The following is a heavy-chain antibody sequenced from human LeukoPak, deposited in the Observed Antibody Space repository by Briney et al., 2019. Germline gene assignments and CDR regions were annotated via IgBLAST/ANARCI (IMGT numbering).Heavy chain of an antibody. CDR2: IWYDGSNK. CDR3: ARTYYESSGHDY. J-gene: IGHJ4*02. V-gene: IGHV3-33*01. Sequence: GRSLRLSCAASGFTFSSYGMHWVRQAPGKGLEWVAVIWYDGSNKYYADSVKGRFTISRDNSKNTLYLQMNSLRAEDTAVYYCARTYYESSGHDYWGQGTLVTVSS. CDR1: GFTFSSYG. D-gene: IGHD3-22*01.